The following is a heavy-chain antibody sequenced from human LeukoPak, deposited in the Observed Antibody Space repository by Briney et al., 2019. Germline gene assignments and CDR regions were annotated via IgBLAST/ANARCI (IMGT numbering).Heavy chain of an antibody. CDR3: AKNPSSGQFDY. D-gene: IGHD6-19*01. V-gene: IGHV3-30-3*02. Sequence: GGSLRLSCAASGFTFSSYAMHWVRQAPGKGLEWVAVISYDGSNKYYADSVKGRFTISRDNSKNTLYLQMNSQRAEDTAVYYCAKNPSSGQFDYWGQGTLVTVSS. CDR2: ISYDGSNK. J-gene: IGHJ4*02. CDR1: GFTFSSYA.